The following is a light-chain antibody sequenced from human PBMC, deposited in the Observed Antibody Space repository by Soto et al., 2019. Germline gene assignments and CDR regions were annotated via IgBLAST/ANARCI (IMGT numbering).Light chain of an antibody. V-gene: IGLV1-47*01. J-gene: IGLJ3*02. CDR3: AAWDDSLSGVL. CDR2: RNN. Sequence: QSVLSQPPSASGTPGQRVTVSCSGSSSNIGTNYVYWYQQLPATAPKLLIYRNNQRLSGVPDRFAGSKSGTSASLAISGLRSEDEADYFCAAWDDSLSGVLFGGGTKLTVL. CDR1: SSNIGTNY.